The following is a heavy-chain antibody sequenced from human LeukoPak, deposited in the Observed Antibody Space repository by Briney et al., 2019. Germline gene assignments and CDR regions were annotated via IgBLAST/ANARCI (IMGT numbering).Heavy chain of an antibody. CDR2: INPNSGGT. D-gene: IGHD1-20*01. Sequence: GASVKVSCKSSGGTFNSYAINWVRQAPGQGLEWMGWINPNSGGTNYAQNFQGRVTMTRDTSISTAYMELSRLRSDDTAVYYCASTNSITGTTLDYWGQGTLVTVSS. J-gene: IGHJ4*02. CDR3: ASTNSITGTTLDY. V-gene: IGHV1-2*02. CDR1: GGTFNSYA.